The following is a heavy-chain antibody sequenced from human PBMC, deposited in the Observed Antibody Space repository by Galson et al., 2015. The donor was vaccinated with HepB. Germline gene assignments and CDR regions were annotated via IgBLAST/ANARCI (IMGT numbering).Heavy chain of an antibody. CDR2: IWFDGSNK. D-gene: IGHD3-10*01. J-gene: IGHJ3*02. CDR3: ARDVGSGLDAFDI. Sequence: SLRLSCAASGFTFSNYGMHWVRQAPGKGLEWVTLIWFDGSNKYYADSVKGRFTISRDNSKNTLYLLMNSLRAEDTAVYYCARDVGSGLDAFDIWGQGTMVTVSS. V-gene: IGHV3-33*01. CDR1: GFTFSNYG.